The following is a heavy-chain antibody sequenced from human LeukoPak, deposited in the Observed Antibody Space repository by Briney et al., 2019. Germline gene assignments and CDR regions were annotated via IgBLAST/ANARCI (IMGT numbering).Heavy chain of an antibody. Sequence: ASVKVSCKASGYTFTSYDINWVRQATGQGLEWMGWMNPNSGNTGYAQKFQGRVTMTRNTSISTAYMELSSLRSEDTAVYYCVLAPNSNWFDFWGQGAQVTVSS. CDR2: MNPNSGNT. J-gene: IGHJ5*01. V-gene: IGHV1-8*01. D-gene: IGHD2-8*01. CDR1: GYTFTSYD. CDR3: VLAPNSNWFDF.